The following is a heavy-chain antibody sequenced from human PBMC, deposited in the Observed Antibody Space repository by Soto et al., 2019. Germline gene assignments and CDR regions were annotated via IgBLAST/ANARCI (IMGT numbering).Heavy chain of an antibody. J-gene: IGHJ4*02. Sequence: GGSLRLSCAASGFTFSSYAMHWVRQAPGKGLEWVAVISYDGSNKYYADSVKGRFTISRDNSKNTLYLQMNSLRAEDTAVYYCARTGFDFWSGYYTDSIFDYWGQGTLVPVSS. CDR2: ISYDGSNK. V-gene: IGHV3-30-3*01. CDR3: ARTGFDFWSGYYTDSIFDY. CDR1: GFTFSSYA. D-gene: IGHD3-3*01.